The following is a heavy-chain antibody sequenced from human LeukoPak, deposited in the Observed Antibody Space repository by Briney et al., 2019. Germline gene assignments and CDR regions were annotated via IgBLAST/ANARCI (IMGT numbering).Heavy chain of an antibody. CDR3: AREGKDLRLGYYNSAVDV. Sequence: GGSLKLSCAASGFPFSGYSLHWVRQAPGKGLEWVSSISSSAAYIAYADSVKGRFTISRDNAKDSLYLQMNNLRAEDTAVYYCAREGKDLRLGYYNSAVDVWGQGTTVSVSS. J-gene: IGHJ6*02. V-gene: IGHV3-21*01. CDR2: ISSSAAYI. CDR1: GFPFSGYS. D-gene: IGHD2-15*01.